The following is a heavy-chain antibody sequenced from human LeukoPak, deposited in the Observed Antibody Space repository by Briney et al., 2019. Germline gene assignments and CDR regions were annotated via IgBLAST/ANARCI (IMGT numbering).Heavy chain of an antibody. J-gene: IGHJ4*02. CDR1: GFTFDDYA. CDR2: ISWNSGST. D-gene: IGHD3-9*01. V-gene: IGHV3-9*01. CDR3: AKSLRYLDWSKHGFDY. Sequence: GGSLRLSCAASGFTFDDYAMHWVRQAPGKGLEWVSGISWNSGSTGYADSVKGRFTISRDNAKNSLYLQMNSLRAEGTALYYCAKSLRYLDWSKHGFDYWGQGNLVTVSS.